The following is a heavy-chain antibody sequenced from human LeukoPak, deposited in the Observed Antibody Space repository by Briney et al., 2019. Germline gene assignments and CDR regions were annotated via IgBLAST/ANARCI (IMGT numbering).Heavy chain of an antibody. D-gene: IGHD3-10*01. CDR2: ISSSGSTI. V-gene: IGHV3-11*01. CDR1: GFTFSDYY. Sequence: GGSLRLSCAASGFTFSDYYMSWIRQAPGKGLEWVSYISSSGSTIYYADSVKGRFTISRDNAKNSLYLQMNSLRAEDTAVYYCARVDRFIWFGELFLFDYWGQGTLVTVSS. CDR3: ARVDRFIWFGELFLFDY. J-gene: IGHJ4*02.